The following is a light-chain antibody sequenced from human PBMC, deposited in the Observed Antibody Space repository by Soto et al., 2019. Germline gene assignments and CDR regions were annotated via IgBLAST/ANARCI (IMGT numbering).Light chain of an antibody. CDR1: QSVSSN. Sequence: EIVMSQSPATLSVSPGERDTLSCRASQSVSSNLAWYQQKPGQAPRLLIYGASTRATGIPARFSGSGSGTEFTLTISSLQSEDFAVYYCQQYNNWPYTFGQGTNLEIK. CDR3: QQYNNWPYT. J-gene: IGKJ2*01. CDR2: GAS. V-gene: IGKV3-15*01.